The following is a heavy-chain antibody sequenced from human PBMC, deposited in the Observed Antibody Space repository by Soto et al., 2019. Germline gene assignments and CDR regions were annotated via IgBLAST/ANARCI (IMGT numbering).Heavy chain of an antibody. CDR2: ITWNSRVL. J-gene: IGHJ4*02. CDR3: AKGRYDFWSPYYFDS. D-gene: IGHD3-3*01. CDR1: GLNFDDFA. Sequence: LRLSCVGTGLNFDDFAMHWVRQAPGKGLEWVSGITWNSRVLAYADSVKGRFTISRDNARNSLYLQMDSLRDEDTALYYCAKGRYDFWSPYYFDSCGQVTLFTVSS. V-gene: IGHV3-9*01.